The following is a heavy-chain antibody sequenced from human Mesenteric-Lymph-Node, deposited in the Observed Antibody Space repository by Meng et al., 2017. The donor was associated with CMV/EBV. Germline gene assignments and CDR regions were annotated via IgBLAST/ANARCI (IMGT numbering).Heavy chain of an antibody. J-gene: IGHJ6*02. CDR3: ARGSIAVAGHQYYYYYYGMDV. Sequence: SETLSLTCAVYGGSFSGYYWSWIRQPPGKGLEWIGEINHSGSTNYNPSLKSRVTISVDTSKNQFSLKLSSVTAADTAVYYCARGSIAVAGHQYYYYYYGMDVWGQGTTVTVSS. CDR1: GGSFSGYY. V-gene: IGHV4-34*01. CDR2: INHSGST. D-gene: IGHD6-19*01.